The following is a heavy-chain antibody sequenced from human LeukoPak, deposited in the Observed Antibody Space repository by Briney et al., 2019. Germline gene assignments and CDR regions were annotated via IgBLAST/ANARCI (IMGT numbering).Heavy chain of an antibody. CDR3: ARAPSDYGDYGGFDY. D-gene: IGHD4-17*01. V-gene: IGHV3-21*01. CDR2: ISSSSSYM. J-gene: IGHJ4*02. CDR1: GFTFSSYS. Sequence: GGSLRLSCAASGFTFSSYSMNWVRQAPGKGLEWVSSISSSSSYMYYADSVKGRFTISRDNAKNSLYLQMNSLRAEDTAVYYCARAPSDYGDYGGFDYWGQGTLVTVSS.